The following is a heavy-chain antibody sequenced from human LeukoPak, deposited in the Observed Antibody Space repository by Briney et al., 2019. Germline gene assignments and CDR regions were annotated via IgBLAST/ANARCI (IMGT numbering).Heavy chain of an antibody. J-gene: IGHJ4*02. CDR1: GFTFSNSW. CDR3: ARGYYDSRGSPFDY. Sequence: GGSLRLSCAASGFTFSNSWMSWVRQAPGKGLEWVANIKQDGSEKYYVDSVKGRFTISRDNAKNSLYLQMNSLRAEDTAIYYCARGYYDSRGSPFDYWGQGTLVTVAS. D-gene: IGHD3-22*01. CDR2: IKQDGSEK. V-gene: IGHV3-7*02.